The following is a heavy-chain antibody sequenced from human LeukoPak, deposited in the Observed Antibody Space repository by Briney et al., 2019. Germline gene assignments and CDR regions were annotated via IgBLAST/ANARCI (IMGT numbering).Heavy chain of an antibody. J-gene: IGHJ4*02. CDR3: VRRLIAATGPCFDF. CDR2: ITSNGGST. Sequence: GGSLRLSCSASGFTFSSYTMHWVRQAPGRGLEYVSDITSNGGSTYYPDSVKGRFTISRDNSKNTLYLQMSSVRTEDTAVNYCVRRLIAATGPCFDFWGQGDLVSVSS. CDR1: GFTFSSYT. V-gene: IGHV3-64D*09. D-gene: IGHD6-13*01.